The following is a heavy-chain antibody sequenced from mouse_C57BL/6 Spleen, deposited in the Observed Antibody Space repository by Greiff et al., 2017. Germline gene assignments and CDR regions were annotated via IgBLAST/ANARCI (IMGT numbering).Heavy chain of an antibody. Sequence: EVMLVESGGGLVKPGGSLKLSCAASGFTFSSYAMSWVRQTPEKRLEWVATISDGGSYTYYPDNVKGRFTISRDNAKNTLYLQMSHLKSEDTAMYYCARVPYYGSSYEAMDYWGQGTSVTVSS. J-gene: IGHJ4*01. CDR3: ARVPYYGSSYEAMDY. V-gene: IGHV5-4*03. CDR2: ISDGGSYT. CDR1: GFTFSSYA. D-gene: IGHD1-1*01.